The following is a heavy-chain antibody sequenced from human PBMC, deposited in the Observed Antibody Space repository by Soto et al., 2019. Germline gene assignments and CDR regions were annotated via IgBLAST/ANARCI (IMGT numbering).Heavy chain of an antibody. CDR1: GGSISSYY. CDR3: ARVGLTAHDAFDL. V-gene: IGHV4-59*01. CDR2: IYYTGST. Sequence: PPGTLSLPCTVAGGSISSYYWSWIRQPPGKGLEGIGYIYYTGSTNYNPSLKSRVTISVDTSKNQFSLKLSSVTAADTAVYYCARVGLTAHDAFDLWGQGTLVTVSS. J-gene: IGHJ3*01. D-gene: IGHD3-16*01.